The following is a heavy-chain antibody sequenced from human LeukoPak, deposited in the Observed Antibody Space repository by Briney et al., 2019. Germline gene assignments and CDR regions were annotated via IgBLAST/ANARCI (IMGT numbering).Heavy chain of an antibody. CDR3: VSFYETD. D-gene: IGHD2/OR15-2a*01. Sequence: GGSLRLSCAASGFTFSSYWMHWVRQAPGKGLLWVSHINSDGSWTSYADSVKGRFTISKDNAKNTVYLQMSNLRAEDTAVYYCVSFYETDWGRGTLVTVSS. CDR1: GFTFSSYW. V-gene: IGHV3-74*01. J-gene: IGHJ4*02. CDR2: INSDGSWT.